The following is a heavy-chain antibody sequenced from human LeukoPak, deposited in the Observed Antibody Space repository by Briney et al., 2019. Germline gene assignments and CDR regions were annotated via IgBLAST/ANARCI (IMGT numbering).Heavy chain of an antibody. J-gene: IGHJ2*01. CDR3: ARDSSYYYDGSGYYLRLTSNFDL. V-gene: IGHV3-11*01. D-gene: IGHD3-22*01. Sequence: GGSLRLSCAASGFTFSDYYMSWIRQAPGKGLEWVSYISSSGSTIYYADSVKGRFTISRDNAKNSLYLQMNSLRAEDTAVYYCARDSSYYYDGSGYYLRLTSNFDLWGRGTLVTVSS. CDR1: GFTFSDYY. CDR2: ISSSGSTI.